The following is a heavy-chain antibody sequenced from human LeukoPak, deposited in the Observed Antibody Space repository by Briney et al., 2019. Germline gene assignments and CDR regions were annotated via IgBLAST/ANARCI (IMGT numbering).Heavy chain of an antibody. CDR1: GFTFSSYA. J-gene: IGHJ4*02. Sequence: GSLRLSCAASGFTFSSYAMSWVHQAPGKGLEWASAISGSGGSTYYADSVKGRFTISRDNSKNTLYLQMNSLRAEDTAVYYCAKDPFYYDSSGHPLFDYWGQGTLVTVSS. V-gene: IGHV3-23*01. D-gene: IGHD3-22*01. CDR2: ISGSGGST. CDR3: AKDPFYYDSSGHPLFDY.